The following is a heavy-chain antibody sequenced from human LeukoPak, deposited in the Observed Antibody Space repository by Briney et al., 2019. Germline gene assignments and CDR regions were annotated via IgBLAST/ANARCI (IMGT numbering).Heavy chain of an antibody. CDR1: GGSISSSNW. V-gene: IGHV4-4*02. J-gene: IGHJ4*02. Sequence: PSETLSLTCAVSGGSISSSNWWSWVRQPPGKGLEWIGEIYHSGSTNYNPSLKSRVTISVDKSKNQFSLKLSSVTAADTAVYYCARGIAAAGTPLRFDDPYFDYWGQGTLVTVSS. D-gene: IGHD6-13*01. CDR2: IYHSGST. CDR3: ARGIAAAGTPLRFDDPYFDY.